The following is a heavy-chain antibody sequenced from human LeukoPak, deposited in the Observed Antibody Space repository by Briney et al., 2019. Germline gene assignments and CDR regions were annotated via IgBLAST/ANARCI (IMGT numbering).Heavy chain of an antibody. V-gene: IGHV4-4*07. Sequence: PSETLSLTCTVSGGSISSYYWSWIRQPAGKGLEWIGRIYTSGSTNYNPSLKSRVTISVDTSKNQFSLKLSSVTAADTAVYYCARLGSSGWNAYYFDYWGQGTLVTVSS. J-gene: IGHJ4*02. CDR3: ARLGSSGWNAYYFDY. CDR1: GGSISSYY. D-gene: IGHD6-19*01. CDR2: IYTSGST.